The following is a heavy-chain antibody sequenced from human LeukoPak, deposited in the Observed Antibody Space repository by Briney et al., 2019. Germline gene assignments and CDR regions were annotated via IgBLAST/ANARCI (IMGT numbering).Heavy chain of an antibody. CDR2: INPSGGST. CDR3: ARASAYYGSGSYYLSYNWFDP. CDR1: GYTFTSYY. V-gene: IGHV1-46*01. Sequence: ASVKVSCKASGYTFTSYYMHWVRQAPGQGLEWMGIINPSGGSTSYAQKFQGRVTMTRDTSTSTVYMELSSLRSEDTAVYYCARASAYYGSGSYYLSYNWFDPGGQGTLVTVSS. J-gene: IGHJ5*02. D-gene: IGHD3-10*01.